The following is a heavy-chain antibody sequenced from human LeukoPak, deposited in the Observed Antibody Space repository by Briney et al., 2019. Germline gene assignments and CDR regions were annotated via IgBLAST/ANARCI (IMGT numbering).Heavy chain of an antibody. Sequence: ASVKVSCKASGYTFTGYYVHWVRQAPGQGLGWMGWINPNSGGTNYAQKFQGRVTMTRDTSISTAYMELSTLRSDDTAVYYCARGIAAAGTNWFDPWGQGTLVTVSS. V-gene: IGHV1-2*02. CDR1: GYTFTGYY. J-gene: IGHJ5*02. CDR3: ARGIAAAGTNWFDP. CDR2: INPNSGGT. D-gene: IGHD6-13*01.